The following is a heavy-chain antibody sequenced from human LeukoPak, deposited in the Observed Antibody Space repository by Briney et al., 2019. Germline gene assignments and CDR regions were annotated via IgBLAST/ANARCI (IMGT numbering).Heavy chain of an antibody. J-gene: IGHJ4*02. CDR2: ISAYNGNT. CDR1: GYTFTSYG. D-gene: IGHD3-3*01. CDR3: ASGMYDFWSGYQNPFDY. V-gene: IGHV1-18*01. Sequence: GASVKVSCKASGYTFTSYGISWVRQAPGQGLEWMGWISAYNGNTNYAQKLQGRVTMTTDTSTSTAYMELRSLRSDDTAVYYCASGMYDFWSGYQNPFDYWGQGTLVTVSS.